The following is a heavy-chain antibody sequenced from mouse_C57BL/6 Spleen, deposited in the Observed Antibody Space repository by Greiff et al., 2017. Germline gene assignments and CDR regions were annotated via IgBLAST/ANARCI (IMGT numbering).Heavy chain of an antibody. J-gene: IGHJ4*01. CDR1: GYTFTSYW. CDR2: IDPSDSET. V-gene: IGHV1-52*01. CDR3: ARWTGGAMDY. Sequence: VQLKQPGAELVRPGSSVKLSCKASGYTFTSYWMHWVKQRPIQGLEWIGNIDPSDSETHYNQKFKDKATLTVDKSSSTAYMQLSSLTSEDSAVYYCARWTGGAMDYWGQGTSVTVSS.